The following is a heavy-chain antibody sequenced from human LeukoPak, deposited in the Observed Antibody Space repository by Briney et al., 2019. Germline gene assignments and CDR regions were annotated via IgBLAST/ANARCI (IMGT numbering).Heavy chain of an antibody. CDR3: ARDPTPLHAAAKYYFDY. D-gene: IGHD6-13*01. J-gene: IGHJ4*02. Sequence: GGSLRLSCAASGFTFSSYSMNWVRQAPGKGLEWVSSISSSSSYIYYADSVKGRFTISRDNAKNSLYLQMNSLRAEDTAVYYCARDPTPLHAAAKYYFDYWGQGTLVTVSS. V-gene: IGHV3-21*01. CDR2: ISSSSSYI. CDR1: GFTFSSYS.